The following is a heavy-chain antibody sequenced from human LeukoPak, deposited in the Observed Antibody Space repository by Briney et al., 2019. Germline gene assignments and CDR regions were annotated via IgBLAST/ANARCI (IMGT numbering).Heavy chain of an antibody. CDR2: ISWDGGNT. CDR3: AKGYRIASGSLDY. D-gene: IGHD3-10*01. V-gene: IGHV3-43*01. CDR1: GFTFDDYT. J-gene: IGHJ4*02. Sequence: GGSLRLSCAASGFTFDDYTMHWVRQAPGKGLEWVSLISWDGGNTFYADSVKGRFTISRDNSKNSLYLQMNSLRTEDTALYYCAKGYRIASGSLDYWGQGTLVTVSS.